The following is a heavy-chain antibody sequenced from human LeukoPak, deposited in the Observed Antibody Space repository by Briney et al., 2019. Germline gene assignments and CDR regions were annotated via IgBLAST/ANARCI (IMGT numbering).Heavy chain of an antibody. CDR3: ARDRQLERRDDAFDI. V-gene: IGHV1-18*01. D-gene: IGHD1-1*01. J-gene: IGHJ3*02. CDR1: GYTFTSYG. Sequence: ASVKVSCKASGYTFTSYGISWVRQAPGQGLEWMGWISAYNGNTNYAQKLQGRVTMTTDTSTSTAYMELRSLRSDDTAVYYCARDRQLERRDDAFDIWGQGTMVTVSS. CDR2: ISAYNGNT.